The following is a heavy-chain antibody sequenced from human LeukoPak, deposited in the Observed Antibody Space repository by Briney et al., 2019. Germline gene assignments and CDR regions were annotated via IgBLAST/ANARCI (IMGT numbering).Heavy chain of an antibody. CDR1: GYSISSGYY. D-gene: IGHD3-3*01. CDR2: IYHSGST. CDR3: ARYYDFWSGPYYFDY. Sequence: SETLSLTCAGSGYSISSGYYWGWIRQPPGKGLEWIGRIYHSGSTYYKPSLKSRVTISVDTSKNQFSLKLSSVTAADTAVYYCARYYDFWSGPYYFDYWGQGTLVTVSS. J-gene: IGHJ4*02. V-gene: IGHV4-38-2*01.